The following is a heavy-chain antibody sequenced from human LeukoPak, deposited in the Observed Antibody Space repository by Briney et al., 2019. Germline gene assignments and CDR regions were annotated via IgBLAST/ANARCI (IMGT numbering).Heavy chain of an antibody. CDR3: ARRSGRTNNYFDP. V-gene: IGHV4-39*01. CDR2: IYYNVRT. CDR1: GDSISSNSYY. J-gene: IGHJ5*02. D-gene: IGHD1-1*01. Sequence: SETLSLTCTVSGDSISSNSYYWAWNPQPQGKGLEWIGAIYYNVRTFYNPSLERRVTISVDTSKNQFSLKLTSVTAEDTAVYYCARRSGRTNNYFDPWGQGTLVTVSS.